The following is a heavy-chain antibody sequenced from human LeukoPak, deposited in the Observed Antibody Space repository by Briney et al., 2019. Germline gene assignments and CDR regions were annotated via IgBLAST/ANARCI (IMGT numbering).Heavy chain of an antibody. CDR2: MNPNSGNT. V-gene: IGHV1-8*01. CDR3: ARAPPATVVPDY. J-gene: IGHJ4*02. CDR1: GYTFTSYD. D-gene: IGHD4-23*01. Sequence: ASVKVSCKASGYTFTSYDINWVRQATGQGLEWMGWMNPNSGNTGYAQKFQGRVTMTRNTSISTAYMELSSPRSEDTAVYYCARAPPATVVPDYWGQGTLVTVSS.